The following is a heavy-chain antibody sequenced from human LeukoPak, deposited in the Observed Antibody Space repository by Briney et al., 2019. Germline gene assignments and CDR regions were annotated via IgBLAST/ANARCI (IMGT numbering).Heavy chain of an antibody. D-gene: IGHD4/OR15-4a*01. Sequence: PSETLSLTCTVSGGSISSSSYYWGWIRQPPGKGLEWIGSIYYSGSTYYNPSLKSRVTISVDTSKNQFSLKLSSVTAADTAVYYCARRVQWLLTFSAFDIWGQGTMVTVSS. CDR3: ARRVQWLLTFSAFDI. CDR1: GGSISSSSYY. J-gene: IGHJ3*02. CDR2: IYYSGST. V-gene: IGHV4-39*01.